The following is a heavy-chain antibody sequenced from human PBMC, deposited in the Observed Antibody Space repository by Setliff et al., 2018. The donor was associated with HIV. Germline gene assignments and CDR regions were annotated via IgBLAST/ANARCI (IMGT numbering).Heavy chain of an antibody. D-gene: IGHD3-3*01. V-gene: IGHV4-39*02. CDR3: ARPSFGIGGGANFDS. CDR2: AHYSGAI. Sequence: SETLSLTCSVTGASTSDNIYYWGWVRHSPGKGLEWIASAHYSGAIFYNPSLKSRVTMSVDTSGSRFSLKLTSVTAADTAVYYCARPSFGIGGGANFDSWGRGTLVTVSS. CDR1: GASTSDNIYY. J-gene: IGHJ4*02.